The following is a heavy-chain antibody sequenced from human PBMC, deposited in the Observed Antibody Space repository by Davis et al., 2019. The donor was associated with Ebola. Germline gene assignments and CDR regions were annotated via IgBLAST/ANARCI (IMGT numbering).Heavy chain of an antibody. Sequence: ASVKVSCKASGYIFSNYDINWVRQAPGQGLEWMGWITTYNGNTNYAQKLRGRVTMTTDTSTSTAYMELRSLRSDDTAMYYCARILGTIYDYWGQGTLVTVSS. V-gene: IGHV1-18*01. J-gene: IGHJ4*02. CDR1: GYIFSNYD. CDR3: ARILGTIYDY. D-gene: IGHD1-26*01. CDR2: ITTYNGNT.